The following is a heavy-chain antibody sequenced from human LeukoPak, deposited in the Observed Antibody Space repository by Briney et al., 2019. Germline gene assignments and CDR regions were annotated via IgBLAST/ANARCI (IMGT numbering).Heavy chain of an antibody. CDR2: IIPIFGTA. D-gene: IGHD6-19*01. V-gene: IGHV1-69*05. J-gene: IGHJ3*02. Sequence: SVKVSCKASGGTFSSYAISWVRQAPGQGLEWMGGIIPIFGTANYAQKFQGRVTITTDESTSTAYMELSSLRSEDTAVYYCARGTDKLAVAGTDAFDIWGQGTMVTVSS. CDR1: GGTFSSYA. CDR3: ARGTDKLAVAGTDAFDI.